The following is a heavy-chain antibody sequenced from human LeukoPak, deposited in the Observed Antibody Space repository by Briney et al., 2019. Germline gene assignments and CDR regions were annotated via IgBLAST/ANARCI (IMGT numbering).Heavy chain of an antibody. CDR3: ARADYDFWSGYNGGYFFDY. V-gene: IGHV1-69*13. CDR2: IIPIFGTA. D-gene: IGHD3-3*01. CDR1: GYIFIDYY. Sequence: GASVKVSCKASGYIFIDYYMHWVRQAPGQGLEWMGGIIPIFGTANYAQKFQGRVTITADESTSTAYMELSSLRSEDTAVYYCARADYDFWSGYNGGYFFDYWGQGTLVTVSS. J-gene: IGHJ4*02.